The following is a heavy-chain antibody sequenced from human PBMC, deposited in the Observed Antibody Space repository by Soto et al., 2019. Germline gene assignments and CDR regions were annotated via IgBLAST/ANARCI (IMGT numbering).Heavy chain of an antibody. Sequence: GGSLRLSCAASGFTFSSYSMNWVRQAPGKGLEWVSSITGSSSHIYYADSVKGRFTISRDNAKNSLYLQMNSLRVEDTAVYYCARDRSSWLTDWFDPWGQGTLVTVSS. V-gene: IGHV3-21*01. D-gene: IGHD6-13*01. CDR3: ARDRSSWLTDWFDP. J-gene: IGHJ5*02. CDR1: GFTFSSYS. CDR2: ITGSSSHI.